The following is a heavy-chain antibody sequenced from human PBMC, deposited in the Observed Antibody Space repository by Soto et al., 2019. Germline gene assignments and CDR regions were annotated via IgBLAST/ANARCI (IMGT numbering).Heavy chain of an antibody. J-gene: IGHJ4*02. V-gene: IGHV1-2*04. CDR1: GGTFSSYA. D-gene: IGHD2-8*01. CDR3: ARGHSTDCSNGICSFFYNHEMDV. CDR2: INPKSGGT. Sequence: ASVKVSCKASGGTFSSYAISWVRQAPGQGLEWLGRINPKSGGTSTAQKFQGWVTMTRDRSISTVYMELTRLRSDDTAVYFCARGHSTDCSNGICSFFYNHEMDVWGQGTLVTVSS.